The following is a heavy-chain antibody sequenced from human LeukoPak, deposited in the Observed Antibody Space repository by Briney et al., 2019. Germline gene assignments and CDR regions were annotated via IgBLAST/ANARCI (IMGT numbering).Heavy chain of an antibody. V-gene: IGHV4-34*01. CDR3: ARGDDYGDYSPLQY. Sequence: PSETLSLTCAVYGGSFSGYYWSWIRQPPGKGLEWIGEINHSGSTNHNPSLKSRVTISVDTSKNQFSLKLSSVTAADTAVYYCARGDDYGDYSPLQYLGQGTLVTVSS. CDR2: INHSGST. D-gene: IGHD4-17*01. J-gene: IGHJ4*02. CDR1: GGSFSGYY.